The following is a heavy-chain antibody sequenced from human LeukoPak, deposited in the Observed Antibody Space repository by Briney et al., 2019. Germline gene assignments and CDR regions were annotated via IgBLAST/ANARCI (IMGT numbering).Heavy chain of an antibody. J-gene: IGHJ2*01. V-gene: IGHV4-59*08. CDR3: ARRREDWYFDL. CDR2: ISYIGST. CDR1: GGSVSGYF. Sequence: KSSGTLSLTCTVSGGSVSGYFWSWIRQPPGKGLEWIGYISYIGSTNYNPSLKSRVTISVDTSKNQLSLKLTSVTAADTAVYYCARRREDWYFDLWGRGTLVTVSS.